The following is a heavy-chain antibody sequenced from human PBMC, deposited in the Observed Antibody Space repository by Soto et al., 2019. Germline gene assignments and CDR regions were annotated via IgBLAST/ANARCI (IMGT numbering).Heavy chain of an antibody. CDR3: ARDRAGSGWFDY. Sequence: QVQLQESGPGLVKPSQTLSLACTVSGGSISCGDYYWSWISQPPGKGLEWIGYIYYSGSTYYNPSLKSRVTISVDTSKNQFSLKLSSVTAADTAVYYCARDRAGSGWFDYCGQGTLVTVSS. D-gene: IGHD6-19*01. V-gene: IGHV4-30-4*01. CDR2: IYYSGST. J-gene: IGHJ4*02. CDR1: GGSISCGDYY.